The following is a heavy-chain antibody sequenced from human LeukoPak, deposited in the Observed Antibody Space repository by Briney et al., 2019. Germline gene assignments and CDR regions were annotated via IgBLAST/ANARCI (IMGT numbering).Heavy chain of an antibody. CDR1: GFTVSSNY. J-gene: IGHJ4*02. CDR2: IYSGGST. V-gene: IGHV3-53*01. CDR3: ATAMIVVVITTDY. Sequence: GGSLRLSCAASGFTVSSNYMSWVRQAPGKGLEWVSVIYSGGSTYYADSVKGRFTISRDNSKNTLYLQMNSLRAEDTAVYYCATAMIVVVITTDYWGQGTVVTVSS. D-gene: IGHD3-22*01.